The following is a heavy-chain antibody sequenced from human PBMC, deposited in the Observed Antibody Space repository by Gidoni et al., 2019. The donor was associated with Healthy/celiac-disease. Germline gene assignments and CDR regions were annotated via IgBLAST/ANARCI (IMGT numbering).Heavy chain of an antibody. Sequence: EVQLVESGGGLVKPGVSLRRSCAAAGFTFSNAWISWVRQAPGKGLEWFGRIKSKTDGGTTDYAAPVKGRFTISRDDSKNTLYLQMNSLKTEDTAVYYCTTADYFDYWGQGTLVTASS. CDR3: TTADYFDY. CDR2: IKSKTDGGTT. V-gene: IGHV3-15*01. J-gene: IGHJ4*02. CDR1: GFTFSNAW.